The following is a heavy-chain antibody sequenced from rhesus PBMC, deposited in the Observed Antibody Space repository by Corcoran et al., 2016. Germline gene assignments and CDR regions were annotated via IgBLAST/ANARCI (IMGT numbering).Heavy chain of an antibody. CDR3: TWGFEV. CDR2: IHGTTGST. CDR1: GASISSNY. V-gene: IGHV4S2*01. Sequence: QVQLQESGPGLVKPSETLPLTCAVSGASISSNYWTWVRLAPGKGLEWIGRIHGTTGSTDYTPPLRSRVTFSIGTSKNQFSLRLPSVTAADTAVYYCTWGFEVWGAGVLVTVSS. D-gene: IGHD2-2*01. J-gene: IGHJ5-1*01.